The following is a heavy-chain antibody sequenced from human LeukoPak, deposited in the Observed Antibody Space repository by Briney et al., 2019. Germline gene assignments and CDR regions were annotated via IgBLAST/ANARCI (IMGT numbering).Heavy chain of an antibody. V-gene: IGHV1-69*01. CDR2: IVPGFHTT. CDR1: GDSFTNYA. Sequence: GSSVKVSCKASGDSFTNYAIVWVRQAPGQGLEWMGGIVPGFHTTDYAQRFQGRLIITADESTTTAYMELSSLTSEDTAMYYCARWDTHYYEGDNWFDPWGQGTLVTVSS. J-gene: IGHJ5*02. CDR3: ARWDTHYYEGDNWFDP. D-gene: IGHD3-16*01.